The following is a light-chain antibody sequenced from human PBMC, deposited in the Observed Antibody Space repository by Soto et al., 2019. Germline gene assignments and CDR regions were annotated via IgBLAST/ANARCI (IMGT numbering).Light chain of an antibody. V-gene: IGLV2-23*01. CDR2: EGS. Sequence: QSVLTQPASVSGSPGQSITISCTGTSSDVGSYNLVSWYQQHPGKAPKLMIYEGSKRPSGVSNRFSGSKSGNTASLTISGLLAEDEADYYCCSYAGSSTPGVFGGGTKVTVL. CDR1: SSDVGSYNL. CDR3: CSYAGSSTPGV. J-gene: IGLJ2*01.